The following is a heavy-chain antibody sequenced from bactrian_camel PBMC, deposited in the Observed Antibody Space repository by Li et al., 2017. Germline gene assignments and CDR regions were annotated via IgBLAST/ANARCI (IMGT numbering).Heavy chain of an antibody. J-gene: IGHJ4*01. V-gene: IGHV3S1*01. Sequence: HVQLVESGGGLVQPGGSLRLSCAASGSTYSSFCMGWFRQAPGKGLEWVSAIVSGGESSFYADSVKGRFTISRDNAKNTLFLQMNSLKIEDTGVYYCATDSQLPLHIDNPTGEFGYWGQGTQVTVS. CDR3: ATDSQLPLHIDNPTGEFGY. CDR1: GSTYSSFC. CDR2: IVSGGESS. D-gene: IGHD1*01.